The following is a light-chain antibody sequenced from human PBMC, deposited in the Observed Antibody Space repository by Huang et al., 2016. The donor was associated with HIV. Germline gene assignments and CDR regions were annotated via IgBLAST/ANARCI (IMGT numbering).Light chain of an antibody. CDR2: VPS. CDR3: QQYGTSPFT. V-gene: IGKV3-20*01. J-gene: IGKJ3*01. CDR1: QSVNNNY. Sequence: EIVLTQSPGTLSLSPGERATLSCRAGQSVNNNYLAWYQQKPGQAARLLIYVPSSRATGIPDRFSGSGSGTDFSLTISRLEPEDVAVYYCQQYGTSPFTFGHGTKVDMK.